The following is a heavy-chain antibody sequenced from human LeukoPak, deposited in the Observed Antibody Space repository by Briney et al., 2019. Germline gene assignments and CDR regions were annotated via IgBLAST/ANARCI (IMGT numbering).Heavy chain of an antibody. Sequence: GGSLRLSCAASGFTFSVYSMNWVRQAPGKGLEWVSYISSDSGIIYYADSVKGRFTISRDNAKNSLYLQMDNLRAADTAVYYCARNYSPFDYWAQGTLVTVSS. CDR2: ISSDSGII. CDR1: GFTFSVYS. V-gene: IGHV3-48*01. D-gene: IGHD3-10*01. CDR3: ARNYSPFDY. J-gene: IGHJ4*02.